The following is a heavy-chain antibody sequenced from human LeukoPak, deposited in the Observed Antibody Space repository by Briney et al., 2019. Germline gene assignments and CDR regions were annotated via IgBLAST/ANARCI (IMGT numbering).Heavy chain of an antibody. D-gene: IGHD2/OR15-2a*01. CDR1: GFTFSDYY. CDR3: AKGVSPTGTLALDI. V-gene: IGHV3-11*01. Sequence: GGSLRLSCAASGFTFSDYYMSWIRQAPGKGLEWVSYISSSGSTIYYADSVKGRFTISRDNSKNTLYLQMNSLRAEDTAIYYCAKGVSPTGTLALDIWGQGTMVTVSS. CDR2: ISSSGSTI. J-gene: IGHJ3*02.